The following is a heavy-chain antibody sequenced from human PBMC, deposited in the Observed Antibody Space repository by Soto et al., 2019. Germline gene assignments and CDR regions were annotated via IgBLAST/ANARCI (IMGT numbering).Heavy chain of an antibody. CDR3: SRSMYDYDTDEYLDF. CDR1: GFSFKSYA. J-gene: IGHJ4*02. Sequence: QVQLLESGGGVVQPGGSMRLSCAASGFSFKSYAIHWVRQAPGKGLEWLAVISNGGGDRFYADSVKGRFTISRDNSNNMAYLHMDNLRAEDTDVYYCSRSMYDYDTDEYLDFWGQGTRLTVSS. CDR2: ISNGGGDR. D-gene: IGHD3-22*01. V-gene: IGHV3-30-3*01.